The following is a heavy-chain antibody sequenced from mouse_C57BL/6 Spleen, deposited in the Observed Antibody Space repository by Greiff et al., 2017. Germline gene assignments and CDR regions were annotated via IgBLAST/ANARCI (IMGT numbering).Heavy chain of an antibody. CDR2: ISYDGSN. V-gene: IGHV3-6*01. J-gene: IGHJ1*03. CDR3: AREKDYYGSSDV. CDR1: GYSITSGYY. Sequence: EVQVVESGPGLVKPSQSLSLTCSVTGYSITSGYYWNWIRQFPGNKLEWMGYISYDGSNNYNPSLKNRISITRDTSKNQFFLKLNSVTTEDTATYYCAREKDYYGSSDVWGTGTTVTVSS. D-gene: IGHD1-1*01.